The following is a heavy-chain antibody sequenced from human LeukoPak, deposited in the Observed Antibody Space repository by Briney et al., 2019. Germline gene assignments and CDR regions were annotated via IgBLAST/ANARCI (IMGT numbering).Heavy chain of an antibody. CDR1: GFTFSSYG. J-gene: IGHJ4*02. CDR3: AKDPGYSYDNY. CDR2: ISGSGGST. Sequence: GGSLRLSCAASGFTFSSYGLSWVRQAPGKGLEWVSAISGSGGSTYYADSVKGRFTISRDNSKNTLYLQMNSLRAEDTAVYYCAKDPGYSYDNYWGQGTLVTVSS. V-gene: IGHV3-23*01. D-gene: IGHD5-18*01.